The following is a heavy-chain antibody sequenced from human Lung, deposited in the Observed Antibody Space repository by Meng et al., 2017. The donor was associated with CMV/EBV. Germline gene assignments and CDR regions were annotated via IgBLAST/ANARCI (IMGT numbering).Heavy chain of an antibody. V-gene: IGHV3-11*01. CDR3: ARARRVAGDYFDY. J-gene: IGHJ4*02. D-gene: IGHD3-3*01. CDR2: ISSSGSTI. Sequence: GESXKISCAASGFTFSDYYMSWVRQAPGKGLEWVSYISSSGSTIYYADSVKGRFTISRDNAKNSLYLQMNSLRAEDTAVYYCARARRVAGDYFDYWGQGTRVTGAS. CDR1: GFTFSDYY.